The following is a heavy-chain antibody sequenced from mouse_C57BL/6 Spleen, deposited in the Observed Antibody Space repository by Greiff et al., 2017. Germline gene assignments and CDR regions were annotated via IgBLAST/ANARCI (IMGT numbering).Heavy chain of an antibody. CDR3: TRATAQAPGTY. CDR2: ISSGGDYI. J-gene: IGHJ3*01. CDR1: GFTFSSYA. V-gene: IGHV5-9-1*02. Sequence: EVQGVESGEGLVKPGGSLKLSCAASGFTFSSYAMSWVRQTPEKRLEWVAYISSGGDYIYYADTVKGRFIISRDNARNTLYLQMSSLKSEDTAMYYCTRATAQAPGTYWGQGTLVTVSA. D-gene: IGHD3-2*02.